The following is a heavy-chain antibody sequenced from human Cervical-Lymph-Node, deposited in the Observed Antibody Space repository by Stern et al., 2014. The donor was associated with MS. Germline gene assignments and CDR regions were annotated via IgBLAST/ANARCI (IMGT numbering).Heavy chain of an antibody. J-gene: IGHJ2*01. CDR1: GFTVSSNY. Sequence: VQLVETGGGLVQPGGSLRLSCAASGFTVSSNYLRWGRQAPGKGLEWVSVIYSGGSTYYADSVKGRFTISRHNSKNTLYLQMNSLRAEDTAVYYCARDRGGYFDLWGRGTLVTVSS. V-gene: IGHV3-53*04. D-gene: IGHD3-10*01. CDR3: ARDRGGYFDL. CDR2: IYSGGST.